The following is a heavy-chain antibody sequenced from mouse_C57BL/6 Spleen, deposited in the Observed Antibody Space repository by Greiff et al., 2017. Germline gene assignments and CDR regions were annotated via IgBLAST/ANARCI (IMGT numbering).Heavy chain of an antibody. CDR3: TTTGVFDY. Sequence: EVQLQQSGAELVRPGASVKLSCTASGFNIKDDYMHWVKQRPEQGLEWIGWIDPENGDTEYASKFQGKATITADTSSNTAYLQLSSLTSEDTAVYYCTTTGVFDYWGQGTTRTVSS. J-gene: IGHJ2*01. CDR2: IDPENGDT. V-gene: IGHV14-4*01. CDR1: GFNIKDDY.